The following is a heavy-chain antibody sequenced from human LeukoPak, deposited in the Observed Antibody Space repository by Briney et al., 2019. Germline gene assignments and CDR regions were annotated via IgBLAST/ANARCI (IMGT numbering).Heavy chain of an antibody. CDR2: INHSGST. D-gene: IGHD2-15*01. CDR1: GGSFSGYY. V-gene: IGHV4-34*01. Sequence: SETLSLTCAVYGGSFSGYYWSWIRQPPGKGLEWIGEINHSGSTNYNPSLKSRVTISVDTSKNQFPLKLSSVTAADTAVYYCARGRGSGGSRVWFDPWGQGTLVTVSS. CDR3: ARGRGSGGSRVWFDP. J-gene: IGHJ5*02.